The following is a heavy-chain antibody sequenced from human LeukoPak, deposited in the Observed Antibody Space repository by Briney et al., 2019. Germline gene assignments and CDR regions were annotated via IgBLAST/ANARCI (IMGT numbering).Heavy chain of an antibody. CDR3: ARGVTGGYSSSWGRIRAEYFQH. J-gene: IGHJ1*01. Sequence: SETLSLTCAVSGGSISSGGYSWSWIRQPPGKGLEWIGYIYHSGSTYYNPSLKSRVTISVDRSKNQFSLKLSSVTAADTAVYYCARGVTGGYSSSWGRIRAEYFQHWGQGTLVTVSS. V-gene: IGHV4-30-2*01. D-gene: IGHD6-13*01. CDR1: GGSISSGGYS. CDR2: IYHSGST.